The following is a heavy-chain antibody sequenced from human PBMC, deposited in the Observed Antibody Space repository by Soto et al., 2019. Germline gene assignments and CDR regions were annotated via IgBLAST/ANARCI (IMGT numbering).Heavy chain of an antibody. CDR3: ARGRSAKADDLDY. Sequence: SETLSLTCAVYGGSFSGYYWSWILQPPWKGLEWIGEINHSGSTNYNPSLKSRVTISVDTSKNQFSLKLSSLTAADTAVYYCARGRSAKADDLDYWGHGTLDTVPS. CDR1: GGSFSGYY. CDR2: INHSGST. V-gene: IGHV4-34*01. D-gene: IGHD3-16*01. J-gene: IGHJ4*01.